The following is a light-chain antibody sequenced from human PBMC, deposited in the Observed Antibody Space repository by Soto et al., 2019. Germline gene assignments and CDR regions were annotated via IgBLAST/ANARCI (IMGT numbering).Light chain of an antibody. CDR2: AAS. J-gene: IGKJ1*01. Sequence: IVLTQSPDTLSLSPGERATLSCRASQRVSSSQLVWYQHKPGQAPRLLIYAASSRATGIPDRFSGRGSGTDFYLSVSELETDDFAVYYCQHYANSVWTLGQGTKVEI. V-gene: IGKV3-20*01. CDR1: QRVSSSQ. CDR3: QHYANSVWT.